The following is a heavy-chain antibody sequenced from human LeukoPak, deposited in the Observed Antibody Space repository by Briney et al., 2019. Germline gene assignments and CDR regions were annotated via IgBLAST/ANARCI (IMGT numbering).Heavy chain of an antibody. CDR2: IYYSGST. D-gene: IGHD2-2*03. J-gene: IGHJ5*02. V-gene: IGHV4-39*07. CDR1: GGSISSSSYY. Sequence: SESLSLTCTVSGGSISSSSYYWGWIRQPPGKGLEWIGSIYYSGSTYYNPSLKSRVTISVDTSKNQFSLKLSSVTAADTAVYYCARDLGYCSSTSCYGNWFDPWGQGTLVTVPS. CDR3: ARDLGYCSSTSCYGNWFDP.